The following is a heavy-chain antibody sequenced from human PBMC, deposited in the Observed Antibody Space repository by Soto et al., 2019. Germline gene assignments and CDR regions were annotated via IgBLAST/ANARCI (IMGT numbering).Heavy chain of an antibody. D-gene: IGHD2-2*01. CDR1: GFTFNNYA. CDR3: AKLGSSTWSPHYYFDY. V-gene: IGHV3-23*01. CDR2: ITGSGSDT. Sequence: GSLRLSCAASGFTFNNYAMGWVRQAPGRGLEWVSAITGSGSDTYYLDSVKGRFTISRDNSKNTLYLQMNSLRAEDTAICYCAKLGSSTWSPHYYFDYWGQGTLVTVSS. J-gene: IGHJ4*02.